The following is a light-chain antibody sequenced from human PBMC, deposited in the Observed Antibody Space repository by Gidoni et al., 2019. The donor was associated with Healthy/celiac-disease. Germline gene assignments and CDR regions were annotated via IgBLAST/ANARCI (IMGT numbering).Light chain of an antibody. V-gene: IGKV3-15*01. Sequence: EIVLTQSPAPLSVSPGERATLSCRASQSVSSNLAWYQQKPGQAPRLLIYGEATRATGIPARFSGRGSGREFTLTISSLQSEDFAVYYCQQYNNWHPMTFGQGTKVEIK. CDR2: GEA. CDR1: QSVSSN. CDR3: QQYNNWHPMT. J-gene: IGKJ1*01.